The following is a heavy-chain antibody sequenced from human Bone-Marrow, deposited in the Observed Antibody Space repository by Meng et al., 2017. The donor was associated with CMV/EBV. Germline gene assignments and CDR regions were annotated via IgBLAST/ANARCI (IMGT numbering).Heavy chain of an antibody. CDR3: ARDAHYYGSGSMDYDY. CDR1: GKTFTGYY. Sequence: SGKTFTGYYMHWVRQAPGQGLEWMGWINPNSGGTNYAQKFQGRVTMTRDTSISTAYMELSRPRSDDTAVYYCARDAHYYGSGSMDYDYWGQGTLVTVSS. J-gene: IGHJ4*02. D-gene: IGHD3-10*01. V-gene: IGHV1-2*02. CDR2: INPNSGGT.